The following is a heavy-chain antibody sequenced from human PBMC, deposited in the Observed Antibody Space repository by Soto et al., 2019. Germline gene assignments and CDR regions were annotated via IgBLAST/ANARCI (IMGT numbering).Heavy chain of an antibody. V-gene: IGHV3-53*01. CDR3: ARGIKGNDFWSGYEGYYYYGMDV. D-gene: IGHD3-3*01. CDR2: IYSGGST. J-gene: IGHJ6*02. CDR1: GFTVSSNY. Sequence: PGGSLRLSCAASGFTVSSNYMSWVRQAPGKGLEWVSVIYSGGSTYYADSVKGRFTISRDNSKNTLYLQMNSLRAEDTAVYYCARGIKGNDFWSGYEGYYYYGMDVWGQGTTVTVSS.